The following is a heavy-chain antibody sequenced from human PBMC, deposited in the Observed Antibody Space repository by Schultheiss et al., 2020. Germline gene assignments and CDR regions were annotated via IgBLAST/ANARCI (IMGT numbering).Heavy chain of an antibody. CDR1: GGSISSYY. V-gene: IGHV4-59*08. CDR3: ARGSYSYTSNAFDI. D-gene: IGHD5-18*01. Sequence: SETLSLTCTVSGGSISSYYWSWIRQPPGKGLEWIGYIYYSGSTNYNPSLKSRVTISVDTSKNQFSLKLSSVTAADTAVYYCARGSYSYTSNAFDIWGQGTTVTVSS. J-gene: IGHJ3*02. CDR2: IYYSGST.